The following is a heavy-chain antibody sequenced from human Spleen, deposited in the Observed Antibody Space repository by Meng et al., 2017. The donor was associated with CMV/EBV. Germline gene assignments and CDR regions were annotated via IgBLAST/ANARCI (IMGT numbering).Heavy chain of an antibody. Sequence: GESLKISCKASGYTFTNYWIGWVRQMPGKGLEWLGIISPGDSDTRYSPSFQGQVTISADKSISTAYLQWSSLKASDTAMYYCARHGDSFPEKTADYWGQGTLVTVSS. J-gene: IGHJ4*02. CDR1: GYTFTNYW. CDR2: ISPGDSDT. CDR3: ARHGDSFPEKTADY. D-gene: IGHD5-12*01. V-gene: IGHV5-51*01.